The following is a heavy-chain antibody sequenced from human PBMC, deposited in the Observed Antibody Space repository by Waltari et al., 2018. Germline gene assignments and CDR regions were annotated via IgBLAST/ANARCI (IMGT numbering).Heavy chain of an antibody. CDR3: ATHYSGDDY. CDR1: GGSISSSSYS. J-gene: IGHJ4*02. CDR2: SYYSGST. V-gene: IGHV4-39*01. D-gene: IGHD5-12*01. Sequence: QLQLQESGPGLVKPSETLSLTCTVSGGSISSSSYSWGWIRQPPGKGLEWIGSSYYSGSTYYNQCMKSRVTISVDTSKNQCSLKLSSVTAADTAGDYCATHYSGDDYWGQGTLVTVSS.